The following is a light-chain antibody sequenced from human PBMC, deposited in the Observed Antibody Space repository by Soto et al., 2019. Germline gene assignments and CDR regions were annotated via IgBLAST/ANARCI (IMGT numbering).Light chain of an antibody. Sequence: DIRLTQSPSFLSASVGDRVTISCRASQGISDYLAWYQQKPGKAPKLLIYGASTLQSGVPSRFSGSASGTEFTLTISSLQPEDFATYFCQQFNAYPLTFDGGTKLEIK. V-gene: IGKV1-9*01. CDR3: QQFNAYPLT. J-gene: IGKJ4*01. CDR1: QGISDY. CDR2: GAS.